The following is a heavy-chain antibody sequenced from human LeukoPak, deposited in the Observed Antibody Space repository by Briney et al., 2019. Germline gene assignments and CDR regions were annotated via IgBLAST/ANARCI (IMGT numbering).Heavy chain of an antibody. J-gene: IGHJ5*02. Sequence: PGGSLRLSCVASGFTFSNYGMHWVRQAPGKGLEWVSYISNTGSFIYYADSVKGRFTISRDNAKNSLYLQMNSLRAEDTAVYYCARTKKGDGYNMYDWFDPWGQGTLVTVSS. D-gene: IGHD5-24*01. V-gene: IGHV3-21*05. CDR3: ARTKKGDGYNMYDWFDP. CDR2: ISNTGSFI. CDR1: GFTFSNYG.